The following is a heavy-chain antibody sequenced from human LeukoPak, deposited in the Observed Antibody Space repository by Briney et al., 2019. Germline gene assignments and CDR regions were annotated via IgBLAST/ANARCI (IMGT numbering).Heavy chain of an antibody. V-gene: IGHV3-33*01. Sequence: GGSLRLSCAAYGFTFSSYAMHWVRQAPGKGLEWVAVIWYDDGSNKYYADSVKSRFTISRDNSKNTVYLQMNSLRAEDTAVYYCATLRLYGSGSYSSSWWGQGTLVTVSS. CDR3: ATLRLYGSGSYSSSW. D-gene: IGHD3-10*01. CDR1: GFTFSSYA. CDR2: IWYDDGSNK. J-gene: IGHJ4*02.